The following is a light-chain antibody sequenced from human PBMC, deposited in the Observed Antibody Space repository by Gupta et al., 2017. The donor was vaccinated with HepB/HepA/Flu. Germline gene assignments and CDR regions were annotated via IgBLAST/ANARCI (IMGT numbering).Light chain of an antibody. Sequence: QPVFLQPPSVSAPPGQKVTISCSGSSTNIGNNYVSWYQQFPGTAPKFLIYENNKRPSGIPDRFSGSKSGTAATLGITGLQTEDEADYYCETWDTSLGGVFGTGTKVTVL. CDR1: STNIGNNY. CDR2: ENN. J-gene: IGLJ1*01. CDR3: ETWDTSLGGV. V-gene: IGLV1-51*02.